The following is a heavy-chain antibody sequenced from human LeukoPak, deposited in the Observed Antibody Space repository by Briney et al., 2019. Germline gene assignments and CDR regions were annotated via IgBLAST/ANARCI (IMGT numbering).Heavy chain of an antibody. CDR1: GYRFTNYW. D-gene: IGHD3-10*01. CDR3: ARQYYASGSYYNDLNLFDP. CDR2: IDPSDYYI. Sequence: GESLKISCKGSGYRFTNYWIGWVRQMPGKGLEWMGRIDPSDYYINYSPSFQGHVTISADKSISTAYLQWSSLKASDTAMYYCARQYYASGSYYNDLNLFDPWGQGTLVTVSS. J-gene: IGHJ5*02. V-gene: IGHV5-10-1*01.